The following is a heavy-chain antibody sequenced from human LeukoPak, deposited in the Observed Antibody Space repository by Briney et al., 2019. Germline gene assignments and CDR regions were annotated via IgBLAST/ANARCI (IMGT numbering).Heavy chain of an antibody. Sequence: KTSETLSLTCAVYGGSFSGYYWSWIRQPPGKGLEWIGEINHSGSTNYNPSLKSRVTISVDTSKNQFSLKLSSVTAADTAVYYCARGESVVPAAIVWFDPWGQGTLVTVSS. CDR2: INHSGST. V-gene: IGHV4-34*01. CDR3: ARGESVVPAAIVWFDP. J-gene: IGHJ5*02. CDR1: GGSFSGYY. D-gene: IGHD2-2*01.